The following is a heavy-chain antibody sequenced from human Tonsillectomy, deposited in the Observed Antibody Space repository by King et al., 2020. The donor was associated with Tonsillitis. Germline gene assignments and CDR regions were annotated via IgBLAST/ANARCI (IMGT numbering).Heavy chain of an antibody. CDR3: AKASVTIHFRDGFDF. J-gene: IGHJ3*01. D-gene: IGHD4-17*01. CDR1: GFNYKNYA. Sequence: EVQLVESGGGLVQPGGSLRLSCAASGFNYKNYAMSWVRQAPGKGLEWVSSISVLGGNTNSADSVKGRFTSSRDDSKTTLYLQMNSLRVEDTAIYYCAKASVTIHFRDGFDFWGHGTLVTVSS. CDR2: ISVLGGNT. V-gene: IGHV3-23*04.